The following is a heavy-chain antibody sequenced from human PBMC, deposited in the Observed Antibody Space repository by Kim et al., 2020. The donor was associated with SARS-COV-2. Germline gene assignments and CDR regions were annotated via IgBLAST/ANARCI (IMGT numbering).Heavy chain of an antibody. J-gene: IGHJ4*02. CDR3: TRDVYWFFFDY. V-gene: IGHV3-74*01. Sequence: YADSGEGRFTVSRDNSKNTLYLQMDSLRVDDTAVYYCTRDVYWFFFDYWGPGTLVTVSS. D-gene: IGHD2-8*02.